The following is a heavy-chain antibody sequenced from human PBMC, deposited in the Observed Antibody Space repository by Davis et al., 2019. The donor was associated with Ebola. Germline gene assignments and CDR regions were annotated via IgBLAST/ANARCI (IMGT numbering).Heavy chain of an antibody. J-gene: IGHJ4*02. Sequence: SETLSLTCTVSGGSISSYYWSWIRQPPGKGLEWIGYIYYSGSTNYNPSLKSRVTISVDTSKNQFSLKLSSVTAADTAVYYCARHGIAAQYYFDYWGQGTLVTVSS. D-gene: IGHD6-6*01. CDR2: IYYSGST. CDR1: GGSISSYY. V-gene: IGHV4-59*01. CDR3: ARHGIAAQYYFDY.